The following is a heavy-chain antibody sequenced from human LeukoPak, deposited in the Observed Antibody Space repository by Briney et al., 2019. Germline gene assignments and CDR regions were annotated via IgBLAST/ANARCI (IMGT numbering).Heavy chain of an antibody. CDR2: INHSGST. D-gene: IGHD3-3*01. V-gene: IGHV4-34*01. CDR3: ARERTYYDFWSGYYPTAYYFDY. CDR1: GGSFSGYY. J-gene: IGHJ4*02. Sequence: SETLSLTCAVYGGSFSGYYWSWIRQPPGKGLEWIGEINHSGSTNYNPSLKSRVTISVDTSKNQFSLKLSSVTAADTAVYYCARERTYYDFWSGYYPTAYYFDYWGQGTLVTVSS.